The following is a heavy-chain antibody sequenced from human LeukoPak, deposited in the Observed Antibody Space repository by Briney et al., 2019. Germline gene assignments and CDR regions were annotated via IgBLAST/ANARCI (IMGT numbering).Heavy chain of an antibody. Sequence: GGSLRLSCAASGFIFSSFGMHWVRQAPGKGLEWVAFIRYDGSNKYYADSVKGRFTISRDNSKNTLYLQMNSLRAEDTAVYYCAKVAYDSSGSDYWGQGTLVTVSS. CDR1: GFIFSSFG. D-gene: IGHD3-22*01. J-gene: IGHJ4*02. CDR3: AKVAYDSSGSDY. V-gene: IGHV3-30*02. CDR2: IRYDGSNK.